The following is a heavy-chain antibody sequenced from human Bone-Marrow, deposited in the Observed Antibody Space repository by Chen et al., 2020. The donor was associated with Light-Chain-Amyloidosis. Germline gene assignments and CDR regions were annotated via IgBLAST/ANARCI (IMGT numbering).Heavy chain of an antibody. CDR2: IFRDEKTT. D-gene: IGHD6-19*01. J-gene: IGHJ4*02. Sequence: EVHLVESGGGLVQPGGSLRLSCAASGFTFSAYWMHWVRRVPGKGLVWVSSIFRDEKTTRYADSVKGRFTISRDNAKNALYLQMNSLRAEDTSLYYCVRGSSGWSGLDYWGQGTQVTVSS. CDR1: GFTFSAYW. V-gene: IGHV3-74*01. CDR3: VRGSSGWSGLDY.